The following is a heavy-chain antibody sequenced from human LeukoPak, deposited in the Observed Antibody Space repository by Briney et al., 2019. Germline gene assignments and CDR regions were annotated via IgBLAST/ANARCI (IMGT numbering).Heavy chain of an antibody. J-gene: IGHJ5*02. D-gene: IGHD4-17*01. CDR2: ITSSSSTI. CDR1: GFTLNSYS. V-gene: IGHV3-48*04. CDR3: ASTTTGQPP. Sequence: PGGSLRLSCAASGFTLNSYSMNWVRQAPGKGLEWVSYITSSSSTIYYADSVKGRFTISRDNAKNSLYLQMNSLRAEDTAVYYCASTTTGQPPWGQGTLVTVSS.